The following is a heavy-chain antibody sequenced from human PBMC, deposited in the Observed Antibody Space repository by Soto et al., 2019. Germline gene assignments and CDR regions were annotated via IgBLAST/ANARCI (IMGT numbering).Heavy chain of an antibody. D-gene: IGHD3-22*01. Sequence: SETLSLTCAVSGGSISSSNWWSWVRQPPGKGLEWIGEIYHSGSTNYNPSLKSRVTISVDKSKNQFSLKLSSVTAADTAVYYCARAEYYYDSSGYYYYYYGMDVWGQGTTVTVSS. CDR2: IYHSGST. CDR3: ARAEYYYDSSGYYYYYYGMDV. J-gene: IGHJ6*02. CDR1: GGSISSSNW. V-gene: IGHV4-4*02.